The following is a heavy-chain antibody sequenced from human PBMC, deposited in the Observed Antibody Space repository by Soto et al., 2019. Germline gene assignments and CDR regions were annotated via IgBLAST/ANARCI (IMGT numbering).Heavy chain of an antibody. CDR3: ARDSSVAARANYYYYYGMDV. V-gene: IGHV1-69*13. CDR2: IIPIFGTA. CDR1: GGTFSSYA. J-gene: IGHJ6*02. D-gene: IGHD6-6*01. Sequence: GASVKVSCKASGGTFSSYAISWVRQAPGQGLEWMGGIIPIFGTANYAQKFQGRVTITADESTSTAYMELSSLRSEDTAVYYCARDSSVAARANYYYYYGMDVWGQGTTVTVSS.